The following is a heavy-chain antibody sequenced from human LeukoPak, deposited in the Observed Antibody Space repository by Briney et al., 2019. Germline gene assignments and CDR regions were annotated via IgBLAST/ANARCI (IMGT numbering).Heavy chain of an antibody. V-gene: IGHV4-38-2*01. Sequence: SETLSLTCAVSGYSITSGYYWGWIRQSPGKELEWIGSIHHSGSTNYNPSLKSRVTISVDTSKNQFSLKLSSVTAADTAVYYCARGGMYYYDSSGYYYPGAFDIWGQGTMVTVSS. CDR1: GYSITSGYY. D-gene: IGHD3-22*01. CDR3: ARGGMYYYDSSGYYYPGAFDI. CDR2: IHHSGST. J-gene: IGHJ3*02.